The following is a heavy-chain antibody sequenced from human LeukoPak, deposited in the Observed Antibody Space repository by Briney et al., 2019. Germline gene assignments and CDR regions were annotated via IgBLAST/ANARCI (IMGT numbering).Heavy chain of an antibody. J-gene: IGHJ4*02. CDR3: ASPTYYYDSSGYPADY. V-gene: IGHV3-30-3*01. CDR1: GFTFSSYT. CDR2: ISYDGSNK. D-gene: IGHD3-22*01. Sequence: GGSLRLSCAASGFTFSSYTMPWVRQAPGKGLEWVAVISYDGSNKYYADSVKGRFTISRDNSKNTLYLQMNSLRAEDTAVYYCASPTYYYDSSGYPADYWGQGTLVTVSS.